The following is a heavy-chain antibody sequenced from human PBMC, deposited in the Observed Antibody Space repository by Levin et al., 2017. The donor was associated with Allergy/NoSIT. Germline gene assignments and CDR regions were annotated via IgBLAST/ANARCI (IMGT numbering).Heavy chain of an antibody. CDR1: GFSLTTSGMC. D-gene: IGHD3/OR15-3a*01. V-gene: IGHV2-70*17. Sequence: SGPTLVKPTQTLTLTCTFSGFSLTTSGMCVNWIRQPPGKALEWLARVDWDDDEIYSPSLKTRLTISKDTSKNQVVLTMTNMDPVDTATDSCVRNMIVAAAPILDCWGQGILVSVSS. CDR3: VRNMIVAAAPILDC. CDR2: VDWDDDE. J-gene: IGHJ4*02.